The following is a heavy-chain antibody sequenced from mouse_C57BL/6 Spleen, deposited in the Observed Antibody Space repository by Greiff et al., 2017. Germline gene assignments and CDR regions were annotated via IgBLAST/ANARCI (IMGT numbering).Heavy chain of an antibody. V-gene: IGHV5-6*01. CDR3: ARPDYYGNYAMDY. J-gene: IGHJ4*01. D-gene: IGHD1-1*01. Sequence: EVKLVESGGDLVKPGGSLKLSCAASGFTFSSYGMSWVRQTPDKRLEWVATISSGGSYTYYPDSVKGRFTISRDNAKNTLYLQMSSLKSEDTAMYYCARPDYYGNYAMDYWGQGTSVTVSS. CDR2: ISSGGSYT. CDR1: GFTFSSYG.